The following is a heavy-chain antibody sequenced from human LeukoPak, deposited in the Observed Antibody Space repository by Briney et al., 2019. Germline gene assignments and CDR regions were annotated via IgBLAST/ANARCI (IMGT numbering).Heavy chain of an antibody. D-gene: IGHD6-13*01. CDR1: GYSFTSYW. Sequence: GESLKISCKGSGYSFTSYWIGWVRQMPGKGLEWMGIIYPGDSDTRYSPSFQGQVTISADKSISTAYLQWSSLKASDTAMYYCATRDPNSSSWPPFDYWGQGTLVTVSS. CDR3: ATRDPNSSSWPPFDY. J-gene: IGHJ4*02. V-gene: IGHV5-51*01. CDR2: IYPGDSDT.